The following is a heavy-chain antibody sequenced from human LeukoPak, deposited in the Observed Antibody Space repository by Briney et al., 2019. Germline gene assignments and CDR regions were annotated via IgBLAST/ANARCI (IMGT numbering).Heavy chain of an antibody. Sequence: GGSLRLSRAASGFTFSSYGMHWLRQSPGTGLEGVAVIRDDGSNKYYADSMNGRFTISYDNSKNCLYLQMNSLRTEDTAVYYCAKNQMRNWFGPWGQGTLVTVSS. V-gene: IGHV3-30*02. CDR1: GFTFSSYG. CDR3: AKNQMRNWFGP. CDR2: IRDDGSNK. D-gene: IGHD5-24*01. J-gene: IGHJ5*02.